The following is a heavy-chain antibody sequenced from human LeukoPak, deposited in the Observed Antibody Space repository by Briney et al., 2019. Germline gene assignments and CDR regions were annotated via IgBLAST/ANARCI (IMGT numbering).Heavy chain of an antibody. V-gene: IGHV3-21*01. D-gene: IGHD2-8*01. CDR1: GFTFSSYS. J-gene: IGHJ4*02. Sequence: GGSLRLSCAASGFTFSSYSMNWVRQAPGKGLEWVSSISSSSSYTYYADSVKGRFTISRDNAKNSLYLQMNSLRAEDTAVYYCARAPKGNGFYCTNGVCHFDYWGQGTLVTVSS. CDR2: ISSSSSYT. CDR3: ARAPKGNGFYCTNGVCHFDY.